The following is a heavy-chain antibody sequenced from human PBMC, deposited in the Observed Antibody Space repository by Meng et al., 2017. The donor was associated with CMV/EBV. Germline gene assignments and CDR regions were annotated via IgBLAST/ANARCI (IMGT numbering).Heavy chain of an antibody. Sequence: VPLVGSGGGLVQPGGSLTLSFAAVGFTVSSNYMGWVRQAPGKGLEWVSVIYSGGSTYYADSVKGRFTISRDNSKNTLYLQMNSLRAEDTAVYYCAREGDGYDKAPYWGQGTLVTVSS. CDR1: GFTVSSNY. CDR3: AREGDGYDKAPY. V-gene: IGHV3-66*01. CDR2: IYSGGST. J-gene: IGHJ4*02. D-gene: IGHD5-24*01.